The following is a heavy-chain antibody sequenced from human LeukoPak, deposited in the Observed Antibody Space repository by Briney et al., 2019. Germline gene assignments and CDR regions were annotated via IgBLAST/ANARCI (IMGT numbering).Heavy chain of an antibody. CDR1: GFTFSSYE. J-gene: IGHJ4*02. CDR2: ISSSGSTI. Sequence: PGGSLRLSCAASGFTFSSYEMNWVRQAPGKGLEWVSYISSSGSTIYYADSVKGRFTISRDNAKNSLYLQMNSLRAEDTAVYYCAGVSGVTRGLDYWGQGTLVTVSS. CDR3: AGVSGVTRGLDY. V-gene: IGHV3-48*03. D-gene: IGHD2-21*02.